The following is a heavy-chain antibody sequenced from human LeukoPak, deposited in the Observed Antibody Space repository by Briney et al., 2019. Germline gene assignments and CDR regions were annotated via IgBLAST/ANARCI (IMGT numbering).Heavy chain of an antibody. CDR1: GGSISSYY. Sequence: SETLSLTCTVSGGSISSYYWSWIRQPAGKGLEWIGRIYTSGSTNYNPSLKSRVTVSVDTSKNQFSLKLSSVTAADTAVYYCARSGYCSSTSCYTRVRYFDYWGQGTLVTVSS. V-gene: IGHV4-4*07. CDR2: IYTSGST. J-gene: IGHJ4*02. D-gene: IGHD2-2*02. CDR3: ARSGYCSSTSCYTRVRYFDY.